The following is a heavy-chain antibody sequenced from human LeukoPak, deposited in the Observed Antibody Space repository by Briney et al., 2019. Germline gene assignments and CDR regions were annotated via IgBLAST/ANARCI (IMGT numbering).Heavy chain of an antibody. CDR1: GGSISSYY. D-gene: IGHD2-15*01. V-gene: IGHV4-59*12. Sequence: SETLSLTCTVSGGSISSYYWSWIRQPPGKGLEWIGYIYYSGSTNYNPSLKSRVTMSVDTSKNQFSLKLSSVTAADTAVYYCARSPIRGWNFDYWGQGTLVTVSS. CDR3: ARSPIRGWNFDY. CDR2: IYYSGST. J-gene: IGHJ4*02.